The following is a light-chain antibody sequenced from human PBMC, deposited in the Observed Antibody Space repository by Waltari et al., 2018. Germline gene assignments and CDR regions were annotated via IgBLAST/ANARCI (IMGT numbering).Light chain of an antibody. Sequence: SYELTQPPSVSVSPGQTASITCSGDNLGNRYVSWYKQAPGQSPILVIYQDNKRPSGIPERFSGSNSGTTATLTISVTQAVDEADYSCQAWDSSSTVVFGGGTKLTVL. J-gene: IGLJ2*01. V-gene: IGLV3-1*01. CDR2: QDN. CDR3: QAWDSSSTVV. CDR1: NLGNRY.